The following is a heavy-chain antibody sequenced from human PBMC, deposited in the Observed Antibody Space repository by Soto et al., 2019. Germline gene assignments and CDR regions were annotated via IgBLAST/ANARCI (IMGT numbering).Heavy chain of an antibody. CDR3: ATGAAYYYDTSRY. CDR2: ITRDGGNE. D-gene: IGHD3-22*01. Sequence: GGSLRLSCAASGFTFSSLPIHWIRQVPGKGLEWVAVITRDGGNEYYADSVKGRFTISRDNSKNTLYLQVNSLRTEDTAVYYCATGAAYYYDTSRYWGQGTLVTVSS. CDR1: GFTFSSLP. V-gene: IGHV3-30-3*01. J-gene: IGHJ4*02.